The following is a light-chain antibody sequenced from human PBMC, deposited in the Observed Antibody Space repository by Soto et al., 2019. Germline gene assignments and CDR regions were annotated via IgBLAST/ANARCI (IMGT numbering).Light chain of an antibody. CDR3: QQYGSSGWT. CDR2: GAS. Sequence: EIVLTQSPGTLSLSLGERATLSCRASQSVSSSYLAWYQQKPGQAPRLLIYGASSRATGIQDRFSGSGSGTDFTLTISRLEPEDFAVYYCQQYGSSGWTFGQGTKVEIK. V-gene: IGKV3-20*01. CDR1: QSVSSSY. J-gene: IGKJ1*01.